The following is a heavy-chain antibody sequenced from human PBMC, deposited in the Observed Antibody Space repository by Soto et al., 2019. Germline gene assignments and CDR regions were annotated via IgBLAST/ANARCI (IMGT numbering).Heavy chain of an antibody. CDR1: GFTFSNAW. CDR3: TTSEVPGSFQH. V-gene: IGHV3-15*01. J-gene: IGHJ1*01. D-gene: IGHD3-10*01. Sequence: EVQLVESGGGLVKPGGSLRLSCAASGFTFSNAWMSWVRQAPGKGLEWVGRIKSKTDGGTTDYAAPVKGRFTISRDDSKNTLYLQMNSLKTDDTAVYYCTTSEVPGSFQHWGQGTLVTVSS. CDR2: IKSKTDGGTT.